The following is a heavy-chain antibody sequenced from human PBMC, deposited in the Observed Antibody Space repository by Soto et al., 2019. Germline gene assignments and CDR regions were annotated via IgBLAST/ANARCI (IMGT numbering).Heavy chain of an antibody. Sequence: SVKVSCKASGGTFSSYAISWVRQAPGQGLEWMGGIIPIFGTANYAQKFQGRVTITADKSTSTAYMELSSLRSEDTAVYYCARYSGEYYGMDVWGQGXTVTVSS. V-gene: IGHV1-69*06. J-gene: IGHJ6*02. D-gene: IGHD5-12*01. CDR1: GGTFSSYA. CDR3: ARYSGEYYGMDV. CDR2: IIPIFGTA.